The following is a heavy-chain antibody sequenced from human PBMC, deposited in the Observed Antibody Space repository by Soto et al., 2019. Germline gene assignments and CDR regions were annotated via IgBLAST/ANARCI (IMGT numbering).Heavy chain of an antibody. CDR1: GGTFSSYA. J-gene: IGHJ6*02. D-gene: IGHD6-13*01. Sequence: QVQLVQSGAEVKKPGSSVKVSCKASGGTFSSYAISWVRQAPGQGLEWMGGIIPIFGTPNYAQKFQDRVTITADKSTSTAYMELSSLRSEDTAVYYCASSRKDYYYYGMDVGGQGTTVTVSS. V-gene: IGHV1-69*14. CDR2: IIPIFGTP. CDR3: ASSRKDYYYYGMDV.